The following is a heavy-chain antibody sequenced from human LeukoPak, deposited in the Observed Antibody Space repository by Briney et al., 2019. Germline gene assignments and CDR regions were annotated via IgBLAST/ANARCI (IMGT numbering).Heavy chain of an antibody. Sequence: AGGSLRLSCAASTLTFSTYTMNWVRQAPGEGMEWDSSVLSGSSYRYHADSVKDRVSISRDNDKNSLYLQMNSLRAEDTAVYYCARDSRQYKDLPYYFDCWGQGTLVTVSS. J-gene: IGHJ4*02. CDR3: ARDSRQYKDLPYYFDC. D-gene: IGHD1-14*01. CDR1: TLTFSTYT. CDR2: VLSGSSYR. V-gene: IGHV3-21*01.